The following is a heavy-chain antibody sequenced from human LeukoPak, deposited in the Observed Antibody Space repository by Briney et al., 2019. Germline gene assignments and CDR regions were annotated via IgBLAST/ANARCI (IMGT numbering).Heavy chain of an antibody. J-gene: IGHJ5*02. Sequence: ASVKVSCKASGYTFSDYDINWVRQATGQGLEWMGWMNPNSGNTGYAQKFQGRVTTTRDTSISTAYMELSSLRSEDTAVYYCARLQVRGVIGPWGQGTLLTVSS. D-gene: IGHD3-10*01. V-gene: IGHV1-8*03. CDR1: GYTFSDYD. CDR2: MNPNSGNT. CDR3: ARLQVRGVIGP.